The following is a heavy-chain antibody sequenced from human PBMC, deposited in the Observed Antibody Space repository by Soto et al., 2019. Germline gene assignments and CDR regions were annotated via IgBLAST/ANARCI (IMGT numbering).Heavy chain of an antibody. CDR2: IYYSGST. J-gene: IGHJ4*02. V-gene: IGHV4-61*08. CDR1: GGSVSSGAYY. CDR3: ARAISTGYNILTGYYMDY. D-gene: IGHD3-9*01. Sequence: SETLSLTCTVSGGSVSSGAYYWSWIRQPPEKGLEWIGHIYYSGSTNYNPSLKSRVTISVDTSKNQFSLKLTSVTAADTAVYYCARAISTGYNILTGYYMDYWGQGSLVTVSS.